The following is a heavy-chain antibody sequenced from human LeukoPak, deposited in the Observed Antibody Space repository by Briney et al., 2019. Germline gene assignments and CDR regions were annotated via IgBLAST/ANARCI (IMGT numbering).Heavy chain of an antibody. J-gene: IGHJ5*02. CDR3: ARSPLKYYYDSSGSPWWFDP. D-gene: IGHD3-22*01. CDR1: GGTFSSYA. Sequence: GASVKVSCKASGGTFSSYAISWVRQAPGQGLEWTGGIIPIFGTANYAQKFQGRVTITTDESTSTAYMELSSLRSEDTAVYYCARSPLKYYYDSSGSPWWFDPWGQGTLVTVSS. V-gene: IGHV1-69*05. CDR2: IIPIFGTA.